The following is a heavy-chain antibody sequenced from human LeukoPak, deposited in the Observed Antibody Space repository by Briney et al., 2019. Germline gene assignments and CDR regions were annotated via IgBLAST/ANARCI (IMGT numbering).Heavy chain of an antibody. CDR2: IYYSGST. D-gene: IGHD3-10*01. Sequence: SETLSLTCTVSGASVSSGGYYWSWLRQPPGKGLEWIGYIYYSGSTNYNPSLKSRVTISVDTSKNQLSLKVSSVTAADTAVYYCARRGGSGRSFDYWGQGTLVTVSS. CDR1: GASVSSGGYY. J-gene: IGHJ4*02. V-gene: IGHV4-61*08. CDR3: ARRGGSGRSFDY.